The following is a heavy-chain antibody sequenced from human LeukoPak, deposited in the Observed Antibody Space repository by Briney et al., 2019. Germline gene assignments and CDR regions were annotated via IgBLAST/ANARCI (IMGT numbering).Heavy chain of an antibody. CDR1: GFTFSSYW. Sequence: GGSLRLSCAASGFTFSSYWMHWVRQAPGKGLVWVSRIKSDGKTNYADSVKGRFTISRDNAKNIVFLQMNSLRAEDTGVYYCARAPSEIGGYYPEYFRHWGQGTLVTVSS. D-gene: IGHD3-22*01. CDR2: IKSDGKT. V-gene: IGHV3-74*01. CDR3: ARAPSEIGGYYPEYFRH. J-gene: IGHJ1*01.